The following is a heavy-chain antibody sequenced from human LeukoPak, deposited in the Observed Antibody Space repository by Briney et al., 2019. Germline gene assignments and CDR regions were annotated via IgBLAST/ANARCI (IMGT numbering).Heavy chain of an antibody. Sequence: PGGSLRLSCAASGFTFSTYAMNWVRQAPGKGLEWVAVISDDGRHNYYADSVKGRFTISRDNAKNSLYLQMNSLRAEDTAVYYCARDTVAGDAFDIWGQGTMVTVSS. D-gene: IGHD6-19*01. CDR2: ISDDGRHN. V-gene: IGHV3-30*04. CDR1: GFTFSTYA. CDR3: ARDTVAGDAFDI. J-gene: IGHJ3*02.